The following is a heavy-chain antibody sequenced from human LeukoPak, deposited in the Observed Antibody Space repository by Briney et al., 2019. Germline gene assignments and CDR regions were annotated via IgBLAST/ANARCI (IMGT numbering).Heavy chain of an antibody. CDR3: ARAGYCRSPTCPDAFDF. CDR2: IYYSGST. CDR1: GGSISSGGYY. J-gene: IGHJ3*01. Sequence: SETLSLTCTVSGGSISSGGYYWSWIRQHPGKGLEWIGYIYYSGSTYYNPSLKSRVTISVDTSKNQLSLELSSVTAADTAVYYCARAGYCRSPTCPDAFDFWGQGTKVTVSS. D-gene: IGHD2-2*01. V-gene: IGHV4-31*03.